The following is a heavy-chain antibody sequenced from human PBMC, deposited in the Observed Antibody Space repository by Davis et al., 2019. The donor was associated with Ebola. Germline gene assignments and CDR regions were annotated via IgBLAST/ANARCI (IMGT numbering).Heavy chain of an antibody. J-gene: IGHJ4*02. CDR1: GGSISSGGYS. Sequence: SETLSLTCAVSGGSISSGGYSWSWIRQPPGKGLEWIGYTYYSGSTYYNPSLKSRVTISGDTSRNQFSLKLSSVTAADTAVYYCARVASYGDYFDYWGLGTLVTVSS. D-gene: IGHD5-18*01. CDR2: TYYSGST. CDR3: ARVASYGDYFDY. V-gene: IGHV4-30-4*07.